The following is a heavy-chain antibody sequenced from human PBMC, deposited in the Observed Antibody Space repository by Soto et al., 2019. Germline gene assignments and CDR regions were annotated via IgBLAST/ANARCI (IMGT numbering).Heavy chain of an antibody. CDR3: ARQEYGWLQNLLDY. V-gene: IGHV4-34*01. CDR2: INHSGST. CDR1: GGSFSGYY. Sequence: SETLSLTCAVYGGSFSGYYWSWIRQPPGKGLEWIGEINHSGSTNYNPSLKSRVTISVDTSKNQFSLKLSSVTAADTAVYYCARQEYGWLQNLLDYWRQGTLVTVSA. J-gene: IGHJ4*02. D-gene: IGHD5-12*01.